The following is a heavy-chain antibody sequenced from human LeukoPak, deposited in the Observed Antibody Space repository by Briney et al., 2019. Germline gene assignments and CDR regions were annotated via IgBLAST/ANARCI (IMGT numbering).Heavy chain of an antibody. CDR2: IYHSGSA. J-gene: IGHJ4*02. CDR1: GGSISSSNW. D-gene: IGHD3-22*01. Sequence: PSGTLSLTCAVSGGSISSSNWWSWVRQPPGKGLEWIGEIYHSGSANYNPSLKSRVTISVDKSKDQFSLRLSSVTAADTAVYYCASAGHDGIGYKVCWGQGTLVTVSS. V-gene: IGHV4-4*02. CDR3: ASAGHDGIGYKVC.